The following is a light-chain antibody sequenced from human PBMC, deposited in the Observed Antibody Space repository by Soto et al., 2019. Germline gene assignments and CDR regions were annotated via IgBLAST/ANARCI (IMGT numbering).Light chain of an antibody. CDR2: GAS. V-gene: IGKV3-15*01. Sequence: EIVMTQSPATLSVSPGERATLSCRASQSVSNNLAWYQQKPGQAPRLLIYGASTRATGIPARFSGSGSGTEFTLTVSSLQSEDFAVYYCQQYNTWPRTFGQG. CDR1: QSVSNN. CDR3: QQYNTWPRT. J-gene: IGKJ1*01.